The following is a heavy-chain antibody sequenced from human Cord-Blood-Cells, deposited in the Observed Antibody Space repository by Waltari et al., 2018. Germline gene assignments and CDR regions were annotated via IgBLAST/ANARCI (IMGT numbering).Heavy chain of an antibody. CDR3: ARDGNGGRYLYYYYGMDV. CDR2: ISAYNGNT. CDR1: GYIFTRYG. V-gene: IGHV1-18*01. Sequence: QVQLVQSGAEVKKPGASVKVSCKASGYIFTRYGISWVRPAPGKGLERMGWISAYNGNTNDAQKLQGRVTMTTDTSTSTAYMELRSLRSDDTTVYYCARDGNGGRYLYYYYGMDVWGQGTTVTVSS. D-gene: IGHD2-21*02. J-gene: IGHJ6*02.